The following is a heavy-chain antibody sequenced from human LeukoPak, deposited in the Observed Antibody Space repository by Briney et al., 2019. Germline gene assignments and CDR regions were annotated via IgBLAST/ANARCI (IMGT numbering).Heavy chain of an antibody. J-gene: IGHJ3*02. CDR2: ISSGGTYK. CDR1: GFTFSDYT. V-gene: IGHV3-21*01. Sequence: GGSLRLSCAASGFTFSDYTMNWVRQAPGKGLEWVSSISSGGTYKYYADSVKGRFTISRDNAQNSLYLQMNCLRAEDSSVYYCARPTTVTTISADALDIWGQGTMVTVSS. D-gene: IGHD4-17*01. CDR3: ARPTTVTTISADALDI.